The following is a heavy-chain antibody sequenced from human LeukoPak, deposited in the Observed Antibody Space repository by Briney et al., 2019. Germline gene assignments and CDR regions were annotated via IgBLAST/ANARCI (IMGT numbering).Heavy chain of an antibody. D-gene: IGHD3-22*01. Sequence: GGSLRLSCAASGLTFSNAWMNWVRQAPGKGLEWVGRIKSKTDGGTADYAASVKGRFTISGDDSKNTLYLQMNSLKTEDTAVYYCTTDEDYYDSSTNFDYWGQGTLVTVSS. CDR1: GLTFSNAW. CDR3: TTDEDYYDSSTNFDY. V-gene: IGHV3-15*07. CDR2: IKSKTDGGTA. J-gene: IGHJ4*02.